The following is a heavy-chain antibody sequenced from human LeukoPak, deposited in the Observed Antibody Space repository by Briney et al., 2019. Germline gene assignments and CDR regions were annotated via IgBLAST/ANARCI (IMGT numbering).Heavy chain of an antibody. V-gene: IGHV1-69*05. CDR3: ARVRGAARTYNWFDP. Sequence: SVKVSCKASGGTFSSYAINWVRQAPGQGLEWMGGIIPIFGTANYAQKFQGRVTITTDESTSTAYMELSSLRSEDTAVYYCARVRGAARTYNWFDPWGQGTLVTVSS. CDR1: GGTFSSYA. J-gene: IGHJ5*02. CDR2: IIPIFGTA. D-gene: IGHD6-6*01.